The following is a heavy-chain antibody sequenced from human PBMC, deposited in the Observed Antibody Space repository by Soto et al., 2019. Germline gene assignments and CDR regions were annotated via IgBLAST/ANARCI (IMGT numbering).Heavy chain of an antibody. D-gene: IGHD2-2*01. J-gene: IGHJ6*02. CDR1: GYTFTSYG. CDR3: ARIADCSTTSCSFPSRFHIRGYYYYYGLDV. V-gene: IGHV1-18*01. CDR2: ISAYNGNS. Sequence: QGQLVQSGAEVKKPGASVKVSCKTSGYTFTSYGISWVRQAPGQGLEWVGWISAYNGNSNYAQKCHRGVTPTTDTPATRAYIEMSSLMSDDTVVYYCARIADCSTTSCSFPSRFHIRGYYYYYGLDVWGQGTTVTVSS.